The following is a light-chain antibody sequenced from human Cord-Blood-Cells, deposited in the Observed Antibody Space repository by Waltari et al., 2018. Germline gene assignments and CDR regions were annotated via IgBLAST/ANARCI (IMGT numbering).Light chain of an antibody. J-gene: IGKJ3*01. CDR1: QIVSSN. CDR3: QQYNNWPPV. V-gene: IGKV3-15*01. Sequence: EIVMTQSPATLSVSPXXRATLSCRASQIVSSNLAWYQQKPGQAPRLLIYGASTRATGIPARFSGSGSGTEFTLTISSLQSEDFAVYYCQQYNNWPPVFGPGTKVDIK. CDR2: GAS.